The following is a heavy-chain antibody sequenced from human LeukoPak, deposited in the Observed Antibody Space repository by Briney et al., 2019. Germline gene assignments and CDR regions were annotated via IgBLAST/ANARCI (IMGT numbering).Heavy chain of an antibody. CDR3: ARAPVHQLRWYYYYYYMDV. J-gene: IGHJ6*03. V-gene: IGHV4-59*11. CDR2: IYYSGST. Sequence: SETLSLTCAVSGDSISSSHYWSWIRQPPGKGLEWIGYIYYSGSTNYNPSLKSRVTISVDTSKNQFSLKLSSVTAADTAVYYCARAPVHQLRWYYYYYYMDVWGKGTTVTVSS. CDR1: GDSISSSHY. D-gene: IGHD4-23*01.